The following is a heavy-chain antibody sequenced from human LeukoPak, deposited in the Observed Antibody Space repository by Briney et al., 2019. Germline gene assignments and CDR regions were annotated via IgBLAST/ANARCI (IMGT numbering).Heavy chain of an antibody. J-gene: IGHJ3*02. D-gene: IGHD2-21*01. CDR2: IRSKANSYAT. CDR1: GFTFSGSA. CDR3: QLVGDAFDI. Sequence: PGGSLRLSCAASGFTFSGSAMHWVRQASGKGLEWVGRIRSKANSYATAYAASVKGRFTISRDDSKNTAYPQMNSLKTEDTAVYYCQLVGDAFDIWGQGTMVTVSS. V-gene: IGHV3-73*01.